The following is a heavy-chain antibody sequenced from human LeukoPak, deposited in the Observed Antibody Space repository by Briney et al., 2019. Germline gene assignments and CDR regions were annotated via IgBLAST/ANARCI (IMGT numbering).Heavy chain of an antibody. CDR2: ISSSSSYI. CDR3: ARDPSYYYGSGTLEGYYFDY. Sequence: SGGSLRLSCAASGFTFSSYSMNWVRQAPGKGLEWVSSISSSSSYIYYADSVKGRFTISRDNAKNSLYLQMNSLRAEDTAVYYCARDPSYYYGSGTLEGYYFDYWGQGTLVTVSS. V-gene: IGHV3-21*01. CDR1: GFTFSSYS. J-gene: IGHJ4*02. D-gene: IGHD3-10*01.